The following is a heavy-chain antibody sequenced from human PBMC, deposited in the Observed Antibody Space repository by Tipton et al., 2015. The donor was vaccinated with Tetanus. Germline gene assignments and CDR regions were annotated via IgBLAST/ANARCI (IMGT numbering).Heavy chain of an antibody. CDR2: IYPGDSDT. CDR1: GYRFTSQW. CDR3: ARRSGDGHTWDNFDI. D-gene: IGHD5-24*01. J-gene: IGHJ3*02. Sequence: VQLVQSGAELKKPGESLKISCKGSGYRFTSQWIGWVRQMPGEGLEWMGIIYPGDSDTRISPSFDGQVTMSADKSISTAYLNWSSLKASDTAMYYCARRSGDGHTWDNFDIWGQGTMVKVSS. V-gene: IGHV5-51*01.